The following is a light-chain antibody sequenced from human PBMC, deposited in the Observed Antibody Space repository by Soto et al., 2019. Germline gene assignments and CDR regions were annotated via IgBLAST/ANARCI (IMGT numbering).Light chain of an antibody. CDR2: EVT. CDR3: SSFTSRFTFV. J-gene: IGLJ1*01. V-gene: IGLV2-14*01. Sequence: QSVLTQPASVSGSTGQSIAISCTGTRSDVGAYNYVSWYQQHPGKAPKLMISEVTNRPSGVSDRFSGSKSGNTASLTISGLQAEDEADYYCSSFTSRFTFVFGTGTKLTVL. CDR1: RSDVGAYNY.